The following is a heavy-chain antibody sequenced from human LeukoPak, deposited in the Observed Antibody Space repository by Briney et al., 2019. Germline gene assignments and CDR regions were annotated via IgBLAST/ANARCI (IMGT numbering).Heavy chain of an antibody. V-gene: IGHV1-46*01. J-gene: IGHJ6*03. CDR2: INPSGGST. Sequence: ASVKVSCKASGYTFTNYYMHWVRQAPGQGLEWMGIINPSGGSTSYAQKFQGRVTMTRDTSTSTVYMELSSLRSEDTAVYYCQLSGYYYDSSGVSHMDVWGKGTTVTVSS. CDR3: QLSGYYYDSSGVSHMDV. D-gene: IGHD3-22*01. CDR1: GYTFTNYY.